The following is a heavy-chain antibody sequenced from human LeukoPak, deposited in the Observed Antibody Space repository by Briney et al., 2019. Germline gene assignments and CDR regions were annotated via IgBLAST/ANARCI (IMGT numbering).Heavy chain of an antibody. CDR2: ISPYNGNT. D-gene: IGHD3-10*01. J-gene: IGHJ4*02. CDR3: ARDQSWFGELSLDY. Sequence: ASVKVSCKASGYTFTSYGISWVRQAPGQGLEWMGWISPYNGNTNYAQKLQGRVTMTTDTSTSTAYMELRGLRSDDTAVYYCARDQSWFGELSLDYWGQGTLVTVSS. V-gene: IGHV1-18*01. CDR1: GYTFTSYG.